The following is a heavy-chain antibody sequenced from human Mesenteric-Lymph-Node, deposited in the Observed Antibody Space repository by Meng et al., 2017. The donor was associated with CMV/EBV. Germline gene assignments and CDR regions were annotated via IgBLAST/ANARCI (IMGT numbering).Heavy chain of an antibody. J-gene: IGHJ5*02. V-gene: IGHV5-51*01. CDR3: ARLPVLNA. CDR2: IFPSDSDT. CDR1: GYSFATNW. Sequence: LKISCTDAGYSFATNWVAWVRKMPGKGLEWMGIIFPSDSDTRYSPSFQGQVTISADKSINTAYLQWSSLKASDNAIYYCARLPVLNAWGQGTLVTVSS. D-gene: IGHD3-16*01.